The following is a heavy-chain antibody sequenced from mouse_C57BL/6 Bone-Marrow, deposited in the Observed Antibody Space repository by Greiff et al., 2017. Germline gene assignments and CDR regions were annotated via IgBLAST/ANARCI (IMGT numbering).Heavy chain of an antibody. J-gene: IGHJ2*01. CDR2: IYPGRGST. Sequence: QVQLKEPGPELVRPGASVKISCKAPGYTFTSHWMQWVRQRPGQGLEWIGDIYPGRGSTNYNEKFKSKATLTVDTSSSTAYMQLSSLSSEDSAVYYCAREELLRPRYVDYWGQGTTLTVSS. V-gene: IGHV1-56*01. CDR1: GYTFTSHW. D-gene: IGHD1-2*01. CDR3: AREELLRPRYVDY.